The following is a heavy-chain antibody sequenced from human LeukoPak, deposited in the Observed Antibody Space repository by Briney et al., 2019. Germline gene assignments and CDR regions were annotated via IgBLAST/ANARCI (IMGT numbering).Heavy chain of an antibody. CDR2: INPNSGGT. CDR1: GYTFTGYY. CDR3: AREGDNFWSGYFV. Sequence: ASVKVSCKASGYTFTGYYMHWVRQAPGQGLEWMGWINPNSGGTNYAQKFQGRVTMTRDTSISTAYMELSRLRPDDTAVYYCAREGDNFWSGYFVWGQGTLVTVSS. D-gene: IGHD3-3*01. J-gene: IGHJ4*02. V-gene: IGHV1-2*02.